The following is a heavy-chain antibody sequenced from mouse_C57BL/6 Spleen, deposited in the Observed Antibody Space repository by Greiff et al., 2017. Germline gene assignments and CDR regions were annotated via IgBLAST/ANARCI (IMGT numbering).Heavy chain of an antibody. J-gene: IGHJ4*01. D-gene: IGHD2-1*01. V-gene: IGHV1-80*01. CDR3: AREGGNYDAMDY. CDR1: GYAFSSYW. CDR2: IYPGDGDT. Sequence: QVQLKESGAELVKPGASVKISCKASGYAFSSYWMNWVKQRPGKGLEWIGQIYPGDGDTNYNGKFKGKATLTADKSSSTAYMQLSSLTSEDSAVYFCAREGGNYDAMDYWGQGTSVTVSS.